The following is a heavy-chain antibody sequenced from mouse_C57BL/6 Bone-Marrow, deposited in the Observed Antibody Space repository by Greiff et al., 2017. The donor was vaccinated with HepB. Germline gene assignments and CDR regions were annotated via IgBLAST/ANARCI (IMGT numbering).Heavy chain of an antibody. J-gene: IGHJ3*01. CDR1: GYTFTSYW. V-gene: IGHV1-64*01. CDR3: ASAGWLTAWFAY. D-gene: IGHD2-3*01. Sequence: VQLQQPGAELVKPGASVKLSCKASGYTFTSYWMHWVKQRPGQGLEWIGMIHPNSGSTNYNEKFKSKATLTVDKSSSTAYMQLSSLTSEDSAVYYCASAGWLTAWFAYWGQGTLVTVSA. CDR2: IHPNSGST.